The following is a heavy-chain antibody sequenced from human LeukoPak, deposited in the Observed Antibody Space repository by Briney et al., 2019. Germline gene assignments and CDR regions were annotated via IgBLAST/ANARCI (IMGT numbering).Heavy chain of an antibody. D-gene: IGHD4-17*01. CDR1: GGSISSYY. J-gene: IGHJ4*02. Sequence: SETLSLTCTLSGGSISSYYWGWIRQPPGKGLEWIGYIYYSGSTNYNPSLKSRVTISVDTSKNQFSLKLSSVAAADTAVYYCAFGGKTTAIDYWGQGTLVTVSS. CDR3: AFGGKTTAIDY. CDR2: IYYSGST. V-gene: IGHV4-59*01.